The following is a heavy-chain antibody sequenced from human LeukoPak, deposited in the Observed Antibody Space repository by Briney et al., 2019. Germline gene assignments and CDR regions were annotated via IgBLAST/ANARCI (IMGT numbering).Heavy chain of an antibody. CDR3: ARGIAAAGSY. J-gene: IGHJ4*02. Sequence: GGSLRLSCVASGFTLSSYWVTWVRQAPGKGLEWGANIRQDGSDKYYMDSVKGRFTISRDNAKNSVYLQMNSLRVEDTAVYYCARGIAAAGSYWGQGTLVTVSS. CDR2: IRQDGSDK. V-gene: IGHV3-7*03. CDR1: GFTLSSYW. D-gene: IGHD6-13*01.